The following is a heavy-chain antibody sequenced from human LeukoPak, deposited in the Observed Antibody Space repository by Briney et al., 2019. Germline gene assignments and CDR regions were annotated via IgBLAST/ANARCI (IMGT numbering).Heavy chain of an antibody. D-gene: IGHD1-7*01. V-gene: IGHV3-15*01. CDR3: TTGNSLGRDGNYFFDF. CDR2: IKSKTEGGTM. Sequence: GGSLRLSCAASGFPFSTIWMNWVRQAPGKGREWVGRIKSKTEGGTMDYAAPVKGGFTISRDDSKNTLYLQMNSLKTEDTAVYYCTTGNSLGRDGNYFFDFWGPGTLVTVSS. CDR1: GFPFSTIW. J-gene: IGHJ4*02.